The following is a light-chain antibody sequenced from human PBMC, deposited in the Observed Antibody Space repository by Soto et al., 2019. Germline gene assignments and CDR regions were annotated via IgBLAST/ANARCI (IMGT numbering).Light chain of an antibody. CDR2: GTS. V-gene: IGKV3-20*01. CDR3: QQYGTSEII. Sequence: EFVLTQSPGTLSLSPGERATLSCRASQSLTNSFMAWYQQKPGQAPRLLIYGTSSRASGIPDRFSGSGSGTDFTLTISRLETEDFAVFYCQQYGTSEIIFGQGTRLEIK. J-gene: IGKJ5*01. CDR1: QSLTNSF.